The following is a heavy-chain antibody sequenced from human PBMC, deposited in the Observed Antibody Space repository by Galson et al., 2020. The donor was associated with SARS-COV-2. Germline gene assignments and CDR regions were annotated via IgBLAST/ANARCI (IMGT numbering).Heavy chain of an antibody. CDR2: IRSSSGTI. D-gene: IGHD1-1*01. V-gene: IGHV3-48*04. Sequence: GGSLRLSCAASGFTFSSYTMNWVRQAPVKGLELVAYIRSSSGTIYYADSVKGRFTISRDNAKNSLYLQLNSLRVEDTAVYYCARARLEYWGQGTLVTVSS. CDR3: ARARLEY. J-gene: IGHJ4*02. CDR1: GFTFSSYT.